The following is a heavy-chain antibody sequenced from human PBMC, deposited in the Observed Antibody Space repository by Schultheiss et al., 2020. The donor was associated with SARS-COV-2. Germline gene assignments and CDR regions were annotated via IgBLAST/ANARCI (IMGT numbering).Heavy chain of an antibody. D-gene: IGHD3-22*01. CDR3: ARSPGYYDSSGYYPRFDP. V-gene: IGHV3-23*01. J-gene: IGHJ5*02. CDR2: ISGSGGST. CDR1: GFTFSSYA. Sequence: GGSLRLSCTASGFTFSSYAMTWVRQAPGKGLEWVSAISGSGGSTYYADSVKGRFTISRDNAKNSLYLQMNSLRAEDTAVYYCARSPGYYDSSGYYPRFDPWGQGTLVTVSS.